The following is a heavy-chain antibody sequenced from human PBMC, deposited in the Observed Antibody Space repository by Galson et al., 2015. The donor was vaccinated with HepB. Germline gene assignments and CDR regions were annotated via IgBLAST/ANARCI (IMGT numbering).Heavy chain of an antibody. V-gene: IGHV3-66*01. J-gene: IGHJ6*02. Sequence: SLRLSCAASGFIVSSHYMTWVRQTPGRGLEWVSVIFGGDSTYYADSVKGRFTISRDSSKNTVYLQMNSLGAGDSALYYCARGLGTRFSNSWYFYDGMDVWGQGTTVIVSS. CDR3: ARGLGTRFSNSWYFYDGMDV. CDR2: IFGGDST. CDR1: GFIVSSHY. D-gene: IGHD2/OR15-2a*01.